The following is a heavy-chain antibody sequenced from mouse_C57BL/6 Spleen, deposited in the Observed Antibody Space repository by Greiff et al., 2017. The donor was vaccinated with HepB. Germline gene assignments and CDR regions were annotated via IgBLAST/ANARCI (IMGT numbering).Heavy chain of an antibody. J-gene: IGHJ3*01. CDR2: INPNNGGT. CDR3: ARPPLSYYSNPAWFAY. D-gene: IGHD2-5*01. CDR1: GYTFTDYY. Sequence: VQLQQSGPELVKPGASVKISCKASGYTFTDYYMNWVKQSHGKSLEWIGDINPNNGGTSYTQKFKGKATLTVDKSSSTAYMELRSLTSEDSAVYYCARPPLSYYSNPAWFAYWGQGTLVTVSA. V-gene: IGHV1-26*01.